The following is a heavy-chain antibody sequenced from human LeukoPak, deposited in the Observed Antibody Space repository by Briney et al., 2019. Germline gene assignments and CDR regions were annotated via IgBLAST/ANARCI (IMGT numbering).Heavy chain of an antibody. V-gene: IGHV1-69*02. Sequence: SVKVSCKASGGTFSSYTISWVRQAPGQGLEWMGRIIPILGIANYAQKFQGRVTIPEDKSTSTAYMELSSLRSEDTAVYYCARANTYYDFWSGYFDAFDIWGQGTMVTVSS. CDR2: IIPILGIA. J-gene: IGHJ3*02. CDR3: ARANTYYDFWSGYFDAFDI. D-gene: IGHD3-3*01. CDR1: GGTFSSYT.